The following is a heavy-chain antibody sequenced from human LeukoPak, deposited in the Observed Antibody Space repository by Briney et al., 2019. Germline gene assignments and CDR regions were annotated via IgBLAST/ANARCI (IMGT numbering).Heavy chain of an antibody. CDR1: GFTFSSYA. V-gene: IGHV3-30*04. Sequence: GGSLRLSCAASGFTFSSYAMHWVRQAPGKGLEWVAVISYDGSNKYYADSVKGRFTISRDNSKNTLYLQMNSLRAEDTAVYYCANAHSSRREYCSGGSCYPLYFDYWGQGTLVTVSS. CDR2: ISYDGSNK. CDR3: ANAHSSRREYCSGGSCYPLYFDY. D-gene: IGHD2-15*01. J-gene: IGHJ4*02.